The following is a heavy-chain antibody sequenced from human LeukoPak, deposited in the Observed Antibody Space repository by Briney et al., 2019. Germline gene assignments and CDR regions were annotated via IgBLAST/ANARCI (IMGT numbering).Heavy chain of an antibody. CDR3: ARQNAVYGDYAFDY. Sequence: PSETLSLTCTVSGGSISSYYWSWIRQPPGKGLEWLGYIYYSGSTNYNPSLKSRVTISVDTSKNQFSLKLSSVTAADTAVYYCARQNAVYGDYAFDYWGQGTLVTVSS. V-gene: IGHV4-59*08. D-gene: IGHD4-17*01. CDR2: IYYSGST. J-gene: IGHJ4*02. CDR1: GGSISSYY.